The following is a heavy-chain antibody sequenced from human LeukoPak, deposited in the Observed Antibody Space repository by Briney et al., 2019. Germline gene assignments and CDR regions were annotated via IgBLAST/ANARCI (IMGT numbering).Heavy chain of an antibody. CDR1: GYSFTSYW. V-gene: IGHV5-51*01. CDR3: ARQVPDNDYGYYYYFDY. D-gene: IGHD4-17*01. CDR2: IYPGDSDT. J-gene: IGHJ4*02. Sequence: GESLQISCQGSGYSFTSYWIGWVRQMPGKGLEWMGIIYPGDSDTRYGPSFQGQVTISADKSISTAYLQWSSLKASDTAMYYCARQVPDNDYGYYYYFDYWGQGTLVTVSS.